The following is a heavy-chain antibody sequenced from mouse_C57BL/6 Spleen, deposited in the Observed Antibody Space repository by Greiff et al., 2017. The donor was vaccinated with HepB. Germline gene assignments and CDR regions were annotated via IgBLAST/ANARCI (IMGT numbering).Heavy chain of an antibody. V-gene: IGHV1-26*01. CDR2: INPNNGGT. Sequence: EVQLQQSGPELVKPGASVKISCKASGYTFTDYYMNWVKQSHGKSLEWIGDINPNNGGTSYNQKFKGKATLTVDKSSSTAYMELRSLTSEDSAVYYCASLYDYDAWFAYWGQGTLVTVSA. D-gene: IGHD2-4*01. CDR1: GYTFTDYY. CDR3: ASLYDYDAWFAY. J-gene: IGHJ3*01.